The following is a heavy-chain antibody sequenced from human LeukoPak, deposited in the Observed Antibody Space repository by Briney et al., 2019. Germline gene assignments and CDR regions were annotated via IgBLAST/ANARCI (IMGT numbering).Heavy chain of an antibody. D-gene: IGHD2-21*02. J-gene: IGHJ4*02. CDR3: ARAYCGGDCSNTPFDY. CDR2: IIPIFGTA. Sequence: SVKVSCKASGGTFSSYAISWVRQAPGQGLEWMGGIIPIFGTANYAQKFQGRVTITADESTSTAYMELSSLRSEDTAVYYCARAYCGGDCSNTPFDYWGQGTLVTVSS. CDR1: GGTFSSYA. V-gene: IGHV1-69*13.